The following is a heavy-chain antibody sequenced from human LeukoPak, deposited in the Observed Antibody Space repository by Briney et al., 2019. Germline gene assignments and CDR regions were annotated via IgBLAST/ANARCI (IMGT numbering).Heavy chain of an antibody. Sequence: GGSLRLSCAASGFTFDDYAMHWVRQAPGKGLEWVSGISWNSGSIGYADSVKGRFTISRDNAKNSLYLQMNSLRAEDTAVYYCARDSLGDGIDYWGQGTLVTVSS. CDR1: GFTFDDYA. CDR2: ISWNSGSI. CDR3: ARDSLGDGIDY. J-gene: IGHJ4*02. V-gene: IGHV3-9*01. D-gene: IGHD2-21*01.